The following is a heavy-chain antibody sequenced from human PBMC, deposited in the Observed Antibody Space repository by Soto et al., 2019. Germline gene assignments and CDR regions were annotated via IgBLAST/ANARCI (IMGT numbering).Heavy chain of an antibody. D-gene: IGHD5-18*01. V-gene: IGHV1-58*01. CDR1: GFTFSNSA. CDR2: IVVGSGNT. CDR3: ATDKGDSYGYGNY. Sequence: SVKVSCKXSGFTFSNSAVQWVRQARGQRLEWIGWIVVGSGNTNYAQKFQERVTITRDMSTTTAYMELSSLRSVDTAVYYCATDKGDSYGYGNYWGQGTRVTVSS. J-gene: IGHJ4*02.